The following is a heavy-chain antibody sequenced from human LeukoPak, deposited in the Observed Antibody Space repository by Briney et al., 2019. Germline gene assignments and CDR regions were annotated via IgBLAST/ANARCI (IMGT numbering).Heavy chain of an antibody. D-gene: IGHD2-21*01. V-gene: IGHV3-23*05. Sequence: PGDFLRLSCAASGFSLGEYAMSWVRQAPGKGPEWVSAISGSSTYYSGSVKGRFTISRDTSKTTVYLQMNVLREDDTALYYCVKGPQVGDGYHPDYWGQGTLVTVS. CDR3: VKGPQVGDGYHPDY. CDR2: ISGSST. CDR1: GFSLGEYA. J-gene: IGHJ4*02.